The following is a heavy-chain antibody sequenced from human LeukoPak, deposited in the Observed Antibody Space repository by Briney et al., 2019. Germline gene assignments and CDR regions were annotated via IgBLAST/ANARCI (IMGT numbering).Heavy chain of an antibody. J-gene: IGHJ4*02. CDR1: GYTFSIYS. V-gene: IGHV3-21*01. CDR2: ISVRSNYI. Sequence: GGSLRLSCVASGYTFSIYSINWVRHAPGKGLEWVSSISVRSNYIYYADSVRGRFSISRDDARDSLYLQMNSLRAEDTAVYFCVRLRRNSDTSGFYYYDFWGQGTLVTVSS. CDR3: VRLRRNSDTSGFYYYDF. D-gene: IGHD3-22*01.